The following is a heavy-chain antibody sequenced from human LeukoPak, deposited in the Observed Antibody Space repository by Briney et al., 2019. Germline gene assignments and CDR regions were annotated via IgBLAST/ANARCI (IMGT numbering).Heavy chain of an antibody. CDR1: GFTFSSYW. CDR2: INTDGSST. J-gene: IGHJ4*02. V-gene: IGHV3-74*01. Sequence: GGSLRLSCAASGFTFSSYWMHWVRQAPGKGLVWVSRINTDGSSTSYADSVKGRFTISRDNAKSTLYLQMNSLRAEDTAVYYCVRITSGSYDNWGQGTLVTVSS. D-gene: IGHD1-26*01. CDR3: VRITSGSYDN.